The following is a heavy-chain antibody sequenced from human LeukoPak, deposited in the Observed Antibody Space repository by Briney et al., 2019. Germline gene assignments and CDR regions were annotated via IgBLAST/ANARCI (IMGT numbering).Heavy chain of an antibody. J-gene: IGHJ4*02. CDR1: GYTFTGYY. CDR3: ASAGTNYYDSSGYYDY. Sequence: GASVKVSCKASGYTFTGYYMHWVRQAPGQGLEWMGWMNPNSGNTGYAQKFQGRVTMTRNTSISTAYMELSSLRSEDTAVYYCASAGTNYYDSSGYYDYWGQGTLVTVSS. CDR2: MNPNSGNT. V-gene: IGHV1-8*02. D-gene: IGHD3-22*01.